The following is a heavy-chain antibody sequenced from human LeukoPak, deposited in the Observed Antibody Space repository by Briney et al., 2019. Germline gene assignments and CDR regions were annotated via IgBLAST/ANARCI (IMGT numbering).Heavy chain of an antibody. D-gene: IGHD6-6*01. CDR1: GFTFRSYA. V-gene: IGHV3-23*01. J-gene: IGHJ4*02. CDR3: AKDPFGGYSSSSYDY. Sequence: GGSLRLSCAASGFTFRSYAMSWVRQAPGKGLEWVSAISGSGGSTYYADSVKGRFTISRDNSKNTLYLQMNSLRAEDTAVYYCAKDPFGGYSSSSYDYWGQGTLVTVSS. CDR2: ISGSGGST.